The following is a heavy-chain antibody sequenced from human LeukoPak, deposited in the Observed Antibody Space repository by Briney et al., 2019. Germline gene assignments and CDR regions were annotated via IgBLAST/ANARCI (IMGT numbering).Heavy chain of an antibody. V-gene: IGHV1-8*01. CDR3: ARGGYYDSSGYARSWFDP. Sequence: ASVKVSCKASGYTFTSYDINWVRQATGQGLEWMGWMNPNSGNTGYAQKFQGRVTMTRNTSISTAYMELSSLRSEDTAVYYCARGGYYDSSGYARSWFDPWGQGTLVTVSS. D-gene: IGHD3-22*01. CDR1: GYTFTSYD. CDR2: MNPNSGNT. J-gene: IGHJ5*02.